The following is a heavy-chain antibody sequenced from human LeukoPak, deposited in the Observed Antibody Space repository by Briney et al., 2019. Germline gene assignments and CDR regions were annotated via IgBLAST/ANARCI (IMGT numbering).Heavy chain of an antibody. V-gene: IGHV4-38-2*01. D-gene: IGHD2-2*01. CDR3: AIGGYCSSTSCYEGFDP. CDR2: IYHSGST. CDR1: GYSISSGYY. J-gene: IGHJ5*02. Sequence: SETLALTCAVSGYSISSGYYWGWIRQPPGKGLEWIGSIYHSGSTYYNPSLKSRVTISVDTSKNQFSLKLSSVTAADTAVYYCAIGGYCSSTSCYEGFDPWGQGTLVTVSS.